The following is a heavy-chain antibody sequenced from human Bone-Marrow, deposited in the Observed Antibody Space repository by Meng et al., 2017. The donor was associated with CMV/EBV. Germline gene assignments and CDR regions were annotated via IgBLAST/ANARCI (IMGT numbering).Heavy chain of an antibody. CDR1: GFTVSSYA. CDR3: AKDLLPSMIIMSPAFDV. J-gene: IGHJ3*01. CDR2: ISDDGSGK. V-gene: IGHV3-30*04. Sequence: GESLKISCAVSGFTVSSYAIHWVRQAPGKGLEWVAVISDDGSGKYYADSVKGRFTLSRDDSKQIVYLQMNSLRDEDTAVYYCAKDLLPSMIIMSPAFDVWGQGTMVTVSS. D-gene: IGHD3-22*01.